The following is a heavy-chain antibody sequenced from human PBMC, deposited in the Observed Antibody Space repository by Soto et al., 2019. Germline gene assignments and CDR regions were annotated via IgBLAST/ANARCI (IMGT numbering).Heavy chain of an antibody. CDR2: ISWNSVAI. CDR3: AKATRLTDTGSD. V-gene: IGHV3-9*01. D-gene: IGHD2-8*02. CDR1: GFTFDDYA. J-gene: IGHJ4*02. Sequence: EVQLVESGGGLVQPGRSLRLSCAASGFTFDDYALHWVLQVPGKGLEWVSGISWNSVAIHYADSVKGRFTISRDNAKKSLYLQMNNLRGEDTAVYYCAKATRLTDTGSDWGQGPLVTVSS.